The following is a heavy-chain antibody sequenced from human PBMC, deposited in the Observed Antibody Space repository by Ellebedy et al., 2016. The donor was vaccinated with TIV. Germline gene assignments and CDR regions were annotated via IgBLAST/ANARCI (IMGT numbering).Heavy chain of an antibody. J-gene: IGHJ4*02. V-gene: IGHV3-48*01. CDR3: AKMEGAVRRTYHLDY. D-gene: IGHD6-6*01. CDR2: ISSSSSTI. Sequence: GGSLRLXXAASGFTFSSYSMNWVRQAPGKGLEWVSYISSSSSTIYYADSVKGRFTISRDNSKNTLYLQMNSLRAEDSAVYYCAKMEGAVRRTYHLDYWGQGTLVTASS. CDR1: GFTFSSYS.